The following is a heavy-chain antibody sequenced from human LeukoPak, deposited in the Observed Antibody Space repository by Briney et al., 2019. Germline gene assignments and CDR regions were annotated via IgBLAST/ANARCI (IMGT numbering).Heavy chain of an antibody. V-gene: IGHV3-23*01. D-gene: IGHD4-17*01. CDR2: ISGSGGST. J-gene: IGHJ4*02. Sequence: GGSLRLSCAASGFTFSSYAMSWVRQAPGKGLEWVSAISGSGGSTYYADSVKGRFTISRDNSKNTLYLQMNSLRAEDTAVYYCARTSDDFGDYGFDYWGQGTLVTVSS. CDR3: ARTSDDFGDYGFDY. CDR1: GFTFSSYA.